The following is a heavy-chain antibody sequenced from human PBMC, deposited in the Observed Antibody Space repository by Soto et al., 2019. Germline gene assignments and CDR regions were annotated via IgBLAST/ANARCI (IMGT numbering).Heavy chain of an antibody. V-gene: IGHV2-5*02. Sequence: QITLKESGPTLVKPTQTLTLTCTFSGFSLSTSGVGVGRIRQPPGKALEWLALIYWDDDKRYSPSLKSRLTITKDTSKNQVVLTMTNMDPVDTATYYCAHTSYGDFTNDYWGQGTLVTVSS. CDR1: GFSLSTSGVG. D-gene: IGHD4-17*01. CDR3: AHTSYGDFTNDY. J-gene: IGHJ4*02. CDR2: IYWDDDK.